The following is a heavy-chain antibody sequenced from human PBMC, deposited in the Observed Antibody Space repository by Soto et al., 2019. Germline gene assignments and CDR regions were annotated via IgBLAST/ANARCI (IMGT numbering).Heavy chain of an antibody. CDR2: ISGSGGST. J-gene: IGHJ6*02. Sequence: GGSLRLSCAASGFTFSSYAMSWVRQAPGKGLEWVSAISGSGGSTYYADSVKGRFTISRDNSKNTLYLQTNSLRAEDTAVYYCAKALGDNKKYCSSTSCYYYYYYGMDVWGQGTTVTVSS. D-gene: IGHD2-2*01. CDR3: AKALGDNKKYCSSTSCYYYYYYGMDV. CDR1: GFTFSSYA. V-gene: IGHV3-23*01.